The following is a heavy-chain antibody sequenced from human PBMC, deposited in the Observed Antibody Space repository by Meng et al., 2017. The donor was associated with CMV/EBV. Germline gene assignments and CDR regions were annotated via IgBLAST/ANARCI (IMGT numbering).Heavy chain of an antibody. CDR2: INAGNGDT. D-gene: IGHD2-2*02. CDR3: ARTRTYCASTSCYTGGYYFDY. Sequence: YSIHWVRQAPAQRLEWMGWINAGNGDTKSSQKFQGRLTITRDSSASTVYMELSSVRFEDTAVYYCARTRTYCASTSCYTGGYYFDYWGQGTLVTVSS. V-gene: IGHV1-3*01. J-gene: IGHJ4*02. CDR1: YS.